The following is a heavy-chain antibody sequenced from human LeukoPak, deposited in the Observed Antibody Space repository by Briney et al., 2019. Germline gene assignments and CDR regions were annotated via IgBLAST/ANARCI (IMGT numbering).Heavy chain of an antibody. CDR3: ARGERYYDSSGYYDY. CDR2: IYYSGST. Sequence: SETLSLTCTVSGGSISSYYWGWIRQPPGKGLEWIGSIYYSGSTYYNPSLKSRVTISVDTSKNQFSLKLSSVTAADTAVYYCARGERYYDSSGYYDYWGQGTLVTVSS. J-gene: IGHJ4*02. CDR1: GGSISSYY. V-gene: IGHV4-39*07. D-gene: IGHD3-22*01.